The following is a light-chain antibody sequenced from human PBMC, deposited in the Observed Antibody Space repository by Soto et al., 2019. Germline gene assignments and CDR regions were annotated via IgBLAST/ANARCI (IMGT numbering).Light chain of an antibody. CDR3: SSYTSSIL. V-gene: IGLV2-14*01. J-gene: IGLJ2*01. CDR1: SSDVGGYNY. CDR2: DVS. Sequence: QSALTQPASVSGSPGQSITISCTGTSSDVGGYNYVSWYQQHPGKAPKLMIYDVSNRPSGVSNRFSGSKSGNTASLTSSGLQAEDEADYYCSSYTSSILFGGGTKVTVL.